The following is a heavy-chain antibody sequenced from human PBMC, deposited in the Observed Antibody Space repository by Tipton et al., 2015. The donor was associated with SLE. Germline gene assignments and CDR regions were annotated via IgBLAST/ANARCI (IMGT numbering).Heavy chain of an antibody. CDR2: VHPSGST. Sequence: TLSLTCSVSGGFVSLYYWSWMRHSPGKGLEWIGFVHPSGSTSYNPSLKSRVTVSLDTSKNQFSLKLRSVTAADTAVYYCARGGGSYSAPTFDHWGQGTLVSVSS. CDR1: GGFVSLYY. V-gene: IGHV4-59*02. CDR3: ARGGGSYSAPTFDH. J-gene: IGHJ4*02. D-gene: IGHD1-26*01.